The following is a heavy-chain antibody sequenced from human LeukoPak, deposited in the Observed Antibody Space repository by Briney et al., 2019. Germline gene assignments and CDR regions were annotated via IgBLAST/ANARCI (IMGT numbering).Heavy chain of an antibody. J-gene: IGHJ4*02. CDR3: ARRAGRGGSDFVY. D-gene: IGHD1-14*01. CDR2: IYYSGST. V-gene: IGHV4-59*01. CDR1: GGSISSYY. Sequence: SETLSLTCTVSGGSISSYYWSWIRQPPGKGLEWIGYIYYSGSTNYNPSLKSRVTISVDTSKNQFSLKLSSVTAADTAVYYCARRAGRGGSDFVYWAQGTLVTVSS.